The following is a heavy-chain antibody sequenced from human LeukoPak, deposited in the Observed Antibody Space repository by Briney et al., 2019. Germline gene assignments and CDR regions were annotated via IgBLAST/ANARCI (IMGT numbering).Heavy chain of an antibody. J-gene: IGHJ4*02. D-gene: IGHD6-13*01. V-gene: IGHV4-59*01. CDR1: GGFISSYY. Sequence: PSETLSLTCTVSGGFISSYYWSWIRQPPGKGLEGIGDIYYSVSTNYNPSLKSRDTRSVDTSKNQFCLTLSSVPAADTVVYYCARGREIAAAEPTFDYWGQGTLVTVSS. CDR2: IYYSVST. CDR3: ARGREIAAAEPTFDY.